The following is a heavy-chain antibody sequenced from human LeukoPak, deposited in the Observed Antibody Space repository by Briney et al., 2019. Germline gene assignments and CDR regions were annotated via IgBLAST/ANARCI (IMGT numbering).Heavy chain of an antibody. V-gene: IGHV1-18*01. D-gene: IGHD3/OR15-3a*01. Sequence: ASVKVSCKASGYTFTSYGISWVRQAPGQGLEWMGWISAYNGNTNYAQKLQGRVTMTTDTSTSTAYMELRSLRSDDTAVYCCARGRRDAMMFDLVYFQHWGQGTLVTVSS. CDR1: GYTFTSYG. J-gene: IGHJ1*01. CDR2: ISAYNGNT. CDR3: ARGRRDAMMFDLVYFQH.